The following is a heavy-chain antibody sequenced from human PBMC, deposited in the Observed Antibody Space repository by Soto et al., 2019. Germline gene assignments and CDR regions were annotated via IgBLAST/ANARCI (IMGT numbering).Heavy chain of an antibody. CDR3: ARQGVNSDFDY. J-gene: IGHJ4*02. D-gene: IGHD2-8*01. Sequence: QVQLVESGGGVVQPGRSLRLSCAASGFIFSSYGMHWVRQAPGKGLEWVAVIWYDGTNKYYADSVKGRFTISRDSSKNTVSMQINSLRAEDTAVYYCARQGVNSDFDYWGQGTLVTVSS. V-gene: IGHV3-33*01. CDR2: IWYDGTNK. CDR1: GFIFSSYG.